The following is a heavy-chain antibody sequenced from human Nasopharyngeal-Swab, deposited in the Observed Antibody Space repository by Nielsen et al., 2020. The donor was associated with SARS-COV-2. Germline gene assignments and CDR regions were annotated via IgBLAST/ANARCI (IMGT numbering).Heavy chain of an antibody. Sequence: IRQPPGKGLEWIAEINHCGSTNYNPSLKSRVTVSVDTSKNQFSLKLSSVTAADTAVYYCARGLSGIVPAPILGLGPYYSYYYMDVWGKGTTVTVSS. CDR2: INHCGST. V-gene: IGHV4-34*01. D-gene: IGHD2-2*01. CDR3: ARGLSGIVPAPILGLGPYYSYYYMDV. J-gene: IGHJ6*03.